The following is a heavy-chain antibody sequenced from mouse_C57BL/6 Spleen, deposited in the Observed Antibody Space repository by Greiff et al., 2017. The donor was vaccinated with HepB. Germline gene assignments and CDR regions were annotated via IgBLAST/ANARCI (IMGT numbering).Heavy chain of an antibody. D-gene: IGHD1-1*01. J-gene: IGHJ2*01. CDR2: IDPSDSET. CDR1: GYTFTSYW. CDR3: ARGNYYGSSSDFGY. V-gene: IGHV1-52*01. Sequence: QVQLQQPGAELVRPGSSVKLSCKASGYTFTSYWMHWVKQRPIQGLEWIGNIDPSDSETHYNQKFKDKATLTVDKSSITAYMQLSSLTSEDSAVYYCARGNYYGSSSDFGYWGQGTTLTVSS.